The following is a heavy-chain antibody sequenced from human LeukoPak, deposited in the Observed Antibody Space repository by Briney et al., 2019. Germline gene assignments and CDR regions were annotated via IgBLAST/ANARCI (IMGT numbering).Heavy chain of an antibody. CDR3: SRDHGATGSTGFDP. CDR1: GGTFSSYA. D-gene: IGHD1-1*01. Sequence: ASVKVSCKASGGTFSSYAISWVRQAPGQGLEWRGGITPENGDTKYPQKFQGRVTLTRDTSMKTASMQLSGLRSDDTAIYYCSRDHGATGSTGFDPWGQGTLVIVSS. J-gene: IGHJ5*02. CDR2: ITPENGDT. V-gene: IGHV1-2*02.